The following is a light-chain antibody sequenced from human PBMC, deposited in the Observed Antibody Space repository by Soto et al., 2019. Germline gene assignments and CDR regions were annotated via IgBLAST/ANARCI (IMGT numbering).Light chain of an antibody. CDR3: QQYNNWASIT. V-gene: IGKV3-15*01. Sequence: EIVLTQSPGTLSLSPGERATLSCRASQSVTSNYLAWYQQKPGQAPRLLIYGASTRATGIPARISGSGSGTEFTLTISYLQSEDFAVYYCQQYNNWASITFGQGTRLEI. CDR1: QSVTSN. CDR2: GAS. J-gene: IGKJ5*01.